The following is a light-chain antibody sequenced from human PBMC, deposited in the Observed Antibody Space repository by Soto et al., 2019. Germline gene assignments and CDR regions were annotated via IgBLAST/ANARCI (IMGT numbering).Light chain of an antibody. Sequence: EMVLTQSPATLSLSPGERATLSCRTSQSVSSYLAWYQQKPGQAPRLLIYDASNRATGIPARFSGSGSGTDFTLTISSLEPDDFAVYYCQQRSNWLITFGQGTRLEIK. V-gene: IGKV3-11*01. CDR3: QQRSNWLIT. CDR2: DAS. J-gene: IGKJ5*01. CDR1: QSVSSY.